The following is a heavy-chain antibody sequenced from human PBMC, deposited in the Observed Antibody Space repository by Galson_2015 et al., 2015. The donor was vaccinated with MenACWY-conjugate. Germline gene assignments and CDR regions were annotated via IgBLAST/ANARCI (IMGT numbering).Heavy chain of an antibody. D-gene: IGHD6-6*01. V-gene: IGHV4-34*01. CDR3: ARGPIPHWEYSSSPRRPRNWFDP. CDR2: INHSGST. CDR1: GGSFSGYY. J-gene: IGHJ5*02. Sequence: SETLSLTCAVYGGSFSGYYWSWIRQPPGKGLEWIGEINHSGSTNYNPSLKSRVTMSVDTSKNQFSLKLSSVTAADTAVYYCARGPIPHWEYSSSPRRPRNWFDPWGQGTLVTVSS.